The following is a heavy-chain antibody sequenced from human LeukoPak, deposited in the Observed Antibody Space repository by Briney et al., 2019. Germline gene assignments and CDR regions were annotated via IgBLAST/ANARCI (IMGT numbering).Heavy chain of an antibody. J-gene: IGHJ1*01. CDR1: GHTFSSYG. CDR3: AKTSVAGSSSWYFQH. D-gene: IGHD6-13*01. V-gene: IGHV1-18*01. CDR2: ISANNGDT. Sequence: ASVKVSCKTSGHTFSSYGVSWVRQAPGQGLEWMGWISANNGDTIYGKKFQGRVTMTTDTSTTTAYMELRSLRSDDTALYYCAKTSVAGSSSWYFQHWGQGTVITVSS.